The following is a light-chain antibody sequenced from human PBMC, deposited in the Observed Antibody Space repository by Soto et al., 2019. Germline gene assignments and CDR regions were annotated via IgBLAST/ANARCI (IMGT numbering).Light chain of an antibody. CDR2: RDN. V-gene: IGLV1-44*01. CDR3: SAWDDNISGPV. Sequence: QSVLTQPPSASGTPGQRVAISCSGGSSDIGSNPVNWYLHLPGAAPKLLIYRDNQRPSGVPDRFSGSKSGPSASLTISGLQSEDEADYFCSAWDDNISGPVFGGATKLTVL. J-gene: IGLJ2*01. CDR1: SSDIGSNP.